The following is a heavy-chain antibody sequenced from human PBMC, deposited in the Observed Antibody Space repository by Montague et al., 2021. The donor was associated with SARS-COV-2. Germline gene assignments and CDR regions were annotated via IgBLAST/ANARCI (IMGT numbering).Heavy chain of an antibody. CDR2: INDRGVTNY. CDR3: ARWGPQTLTLIGLRGKSASDY. D-gene: IGHD4-23*01. CDR1: GESFSGFF. Sequence: SETLSLTCAVYGESFSGFFWSWIRQPPGKGLEWIAEINDRGVTNYNYNPSLGSRVTISADTSKNQFSLKLRSVTAADTAVCYCARWGPQTLTLIGLRGKSASDYWGQGTLVTVSS. J-gene: IGHJ4*02. V-gene: IGHV4-34*01.